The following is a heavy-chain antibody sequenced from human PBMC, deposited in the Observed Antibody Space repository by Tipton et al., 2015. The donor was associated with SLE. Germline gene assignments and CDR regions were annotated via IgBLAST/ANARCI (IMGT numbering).Heavy chain of an antibody. CDR1: SLSSSSYY. J-gene: IGHJ4*02. D-gene: IGHD1-26*01. CDR3: ARGGGSYYDY. V-gene: IGHV4-4*09. CDR2: IYTSGST. Sequence: TLSLTCTVSSLSSSSYYWAWIRQPPGKGLEWIGYIYTSGSTSYNPSLQSRVTLSSDTPKNQFSLRVRSVTAADTAVYYCARGGGSYYDYWGQGTLVTVSS.